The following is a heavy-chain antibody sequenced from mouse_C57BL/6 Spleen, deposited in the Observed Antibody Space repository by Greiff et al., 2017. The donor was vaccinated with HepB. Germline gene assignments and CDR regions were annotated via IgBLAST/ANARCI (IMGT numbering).Heavy chain of an antibody. CDR3: ARGGTYYFDY. D-gene: IGHD3-3*01. V-gene: IGHV3-1*01. J-gene: IGHJ2*01. CDR1: GYSITSGYD. CDR2: ISYSGST. Sequence: EVKLQESGPGMVKPSQSLSLTCTVTGYSITSGYDWHWIRHFPGNKLEWMGYISYSGSTNYNPSLKSRISITHDTSKNHFFLKLNSVTTEDTATYYCARGGTYYFDYWGQGTTLTVSS.